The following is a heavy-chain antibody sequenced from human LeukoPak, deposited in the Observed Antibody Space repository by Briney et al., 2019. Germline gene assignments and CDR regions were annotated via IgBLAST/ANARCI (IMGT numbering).Heavy chain of an antibody. CDR3: ASGAAGTRYYYYYYMDV. J-gene: IGHJ6*03. D-gene: IGHD6-13*01. Sequence: SETLSLTCTVSGGSIRSTSYYWGWIRQPPGKGLEWIGSIYYSGSTYYNPSLKSRVTISVDTSKNQFSLKLSSVTAADTAVYYCASGAAGTRYYYYYYMDVWGKGTTVTVSS. V-gene: IGHV4-39*07. CDR2: IYYSGST. CDR1: GGSIRSTSYY.